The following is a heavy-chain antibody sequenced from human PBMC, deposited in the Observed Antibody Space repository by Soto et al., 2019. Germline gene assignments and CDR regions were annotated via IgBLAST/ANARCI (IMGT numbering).Heavy chain of an antibody. CDR2: ISYDGSNK. D-gene: IGHD2-21*01. V-gene: IGHV3-30-3*01. CDR1: GFTFSSYA. CDR3: ARGFSGADRVSVDY. J-gene: IGHJ4*02. Sequence: QVQLVESGGGVVQPGRSLRLSCAASGFTFSSYAMHWVRQAPGKGLEWVAVISYDGSNKYYADSVKGRFTISRDNSKNTLYLQMNSLRAEDTAVYYCARGFSGADRVSVDYWGQGTLVTVSS.